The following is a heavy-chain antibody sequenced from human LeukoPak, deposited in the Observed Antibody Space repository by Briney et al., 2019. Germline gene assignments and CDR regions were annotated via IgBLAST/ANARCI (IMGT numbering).Heavy chain of an antibody. Sequence: TGGSLRLSCAASGFTFSSYGMHWVRQAPGKGLEWVAFIRYDGSNKYYADSVKGRFTISRDNSKNTLYLQMNSLRAEDTAVYYCAKDTTPPKAGFDPWGQGTLVTVPS. CDR1: GFTFSSYG. V-gene: IGHV3-30*02. CDR2: IRYDGSNK. CDR3: AKDTTPPKAGFDP. J-gene: IGHJ5*02. D-gene: IGHD1-14*01.